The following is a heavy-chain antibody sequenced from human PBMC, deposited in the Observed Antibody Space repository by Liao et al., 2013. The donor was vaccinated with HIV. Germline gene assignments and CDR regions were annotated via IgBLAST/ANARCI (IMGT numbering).Heavy chain of an antibody. CDR1: GGSISSGSYY. CDR3: ARARTYSYGRPHYYYYYMDV. V-gene: IGHV4-61*02. D-gene: IGHD5-18*01. Sequence: QVQLQESGPGLVKPSQTLSLTCTVSGGSISSGSYYWSWIRQPAGKGLEWIGRIYTSGSTNYNPSLKSRVTISVDTSKNQFSLKLSSVTAADTAVYYCARARTYSYGRPHYYYYYMDVWGKGTTVTVSS. J-gene: IGHJ6*03. CDR2: IYTSGST.